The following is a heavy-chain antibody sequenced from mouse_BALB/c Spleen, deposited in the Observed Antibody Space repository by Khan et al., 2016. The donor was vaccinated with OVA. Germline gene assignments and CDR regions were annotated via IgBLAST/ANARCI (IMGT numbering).Heavy chain of an antibody. CDR3: TRHGYVAWFTY. J-gene: IGHJ3*01. CDR2: IDPFSGGA. V-gene: IGHV1S135*01. CDR1: GYSFTSYY. Sequence: VRLQQSGPELMKPGSSVKISCKASGYSFTSYYIHWVMQSHGKSLEWIGYIDPFSGGATYNQKFKGKATLTVDKSSSTAYIHLSNLTSEDSAVYFCTRHGYVAWFTYWGQGTLVTVSA. D-gene: IGHD2-2*01.